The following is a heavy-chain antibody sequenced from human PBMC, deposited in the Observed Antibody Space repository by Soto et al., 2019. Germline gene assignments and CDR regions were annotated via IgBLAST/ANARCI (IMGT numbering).Heavy chain of an antibody. D-gene: IGHD3-10*01. CDR3: ARKHVLMFTSYDALNV. CDR1: GFALDTYD. CDR2: IATGGDRI. V-gene: IGHV3-48*03. J-gene: IGHJ3*01. Sequence: EEQLVESGGDLVQPGGSLRLSCTSSGFALDTYDMNWGRLAPGKDLEWIAHIATGGDRIYYADSVKGRCTISRDNASNSLSLTLNSLRADDTAFYYCARKHVLMFTSYDALNVWGQGTLVTVSS.